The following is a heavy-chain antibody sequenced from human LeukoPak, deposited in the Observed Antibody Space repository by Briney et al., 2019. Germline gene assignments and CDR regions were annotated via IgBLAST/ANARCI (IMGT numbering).Heavy chain of an antibody. D-gene: IGHD3-10*01. CDR3: ARDGPHYYGSGSYPGNYYYGMDV. CDR2: IRYDGSNQ. V-gene: IGHV3-33*01. Sequence: GGSLRLSCAASGFTFSSYGMHWVRQAPGKGLEWVAVIRYDGSNQFYADSVKGRFTISRDNSKNTLYLQMNSLRAEDTAAYYCARDGPHYYGSGSYPGNYYYGMDVWGQGTTVTVSS. CDR1: GFTFSSYG. J-gene: IGHJ6*02.